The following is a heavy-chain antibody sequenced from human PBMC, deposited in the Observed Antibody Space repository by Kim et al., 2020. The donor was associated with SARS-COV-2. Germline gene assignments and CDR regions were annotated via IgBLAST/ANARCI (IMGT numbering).Heavy chain of an antibody. CDR3: ARHGGSSGMGNWFDP. D-gene: IGHD6-25*01. V-gene: IGHV5-51*01. J-gene: IGHJ5*02. Sequence: GESLKISCKGSGYSFTSYWIGWVRQMPGKGLEWMGIIYPGDSDTRYSPSFQGQVTISADKSISTAYLQWSSLKASDTAMYYCARHGGSSGMGNWFDPWGQGTLVTVSS. CDR2: IYPGDSDT. CDR1: GYSFTSYW.